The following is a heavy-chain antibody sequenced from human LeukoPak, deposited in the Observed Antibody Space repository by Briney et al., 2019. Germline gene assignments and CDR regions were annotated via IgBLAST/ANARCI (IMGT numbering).Heavy chain of an antibody. Sequence: GGSLRLSCAVSGFTFSNAWMSWVRQAPGRGLEWVGRIKSKTDGGTTDYAAPVKGRFTISRDESKNTLYLQMNSLKTEDTAVYYCTTEGDDYVWGSYRYSVYWGQGTLVTVSS. CDR3: TTEGDDYVWGSYRYSVY. CDR1: GFTFSNAW. J-gene: IGHJ4*02. D-gene: IGHD3-16*02. V-gene: IGHV3-15*01. CDR2: IKSKTDGGTT.